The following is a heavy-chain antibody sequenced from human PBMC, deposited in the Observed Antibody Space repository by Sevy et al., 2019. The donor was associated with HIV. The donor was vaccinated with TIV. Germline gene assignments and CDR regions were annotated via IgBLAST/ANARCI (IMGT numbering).Heavy chain of an antibody. CDR1: EFTFSSYG. Sequence: GGSLRLSCEASEFTFSSYGMFWVRQTPGKGLEWVAFILYDGSNEYYADSVKGRFTISRDNSKNLLYLQMHSLRPDDTALYYCPKHHSTSISALDVWGQGTMVTVSS. J-gene: IGHJ3*01. CDR3: PKHHSTSISALDV. V-gene: IGHV3-30*18. CDR2: ILYDGSNE. D-gene: IGHD6-6*01.